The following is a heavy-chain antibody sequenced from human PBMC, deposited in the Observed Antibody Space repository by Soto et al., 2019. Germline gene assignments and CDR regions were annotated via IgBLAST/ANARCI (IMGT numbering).Heavy chain of an antibody. J-gene: IGHJ6*03. CDR2: ISAYNGNT. V-gene: IGHV1-18*01. CDR3: ARDRGVAPPVAGNTHYYYYMDV. CDR1: GYSFTNYG. Sequence: QDQLVQSGVEVKKPGASVKVSCKASGYSFTNYGITWVRQAPGQGFEWMGWISAYNGNTKYAQKLQGRVNMPTDASTSTAYLELRSLTSDDTAVYYCARDRGVAPPVAGNTHYYYYMDVWGKGTTVTVSS. D-gene: IGHD6-19*01.